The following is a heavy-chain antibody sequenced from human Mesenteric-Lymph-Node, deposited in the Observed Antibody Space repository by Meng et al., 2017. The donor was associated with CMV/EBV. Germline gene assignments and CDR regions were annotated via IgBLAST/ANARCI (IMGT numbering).Heavy chain of an antibody. Sequence: GESLKISCAASGFNFSSYGMHWVRQAPGKGLEWVAFIRYDGSNKYYADSVKGRFTISRDNSKNTLYLQMNSLRAEDTAVYYCAKDRYIGRYSYGQFFDYWGQGTLVTVSS. D-gene: IGHD5-18*01. CDR2: IRYDGSNK. CDR3: AKDRYIGRYSYGQFFDY. V-gene: IGHV3-30*02. J-gene: IGHJ4*02. CDR1: GFNFSSYG.